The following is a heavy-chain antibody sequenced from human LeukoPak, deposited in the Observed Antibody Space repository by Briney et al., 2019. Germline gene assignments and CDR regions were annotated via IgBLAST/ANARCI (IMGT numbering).Heavy chain of an antibody. D-gene: IGHD6-19*01. CDR2: IHTSGST. V-gene: IGHV4-4*07. Sequence: SETLSLTCTVSGGSISSYYWNWIRQPAGKGLEWIGRIHTSGSTNYNPSLKSRVTMSVDTSKNQFSLKLSSVTAADTAVYYCARGKVVAGTPGQNSWDFWGQGTLVTVSS. J-gene: IGHJ4*02. CDR3: ARGKVVAGTPGQNSWDF. CDR1: GGSISSYY.